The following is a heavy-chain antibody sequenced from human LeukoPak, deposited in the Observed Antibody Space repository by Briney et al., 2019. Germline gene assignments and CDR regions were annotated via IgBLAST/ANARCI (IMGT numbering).Heavy chain of an antibody. CDR3: TRELSGSSSRHFDY. D-gene: IGHD6-13*01. Sequence: GGSLKLSCAASGFTFSNYWMHWVRQAPGKGPVWVSRINTDGNITTYADSVKGRFTISRDSAKNALYLQMNSLRAEDTAVYYCTRELSGSSSRHFDYWGQGTLVTVSS. V-gene: IGHV3-74*01. J-gene: IGHJ4*02. CDR1: GFTFSNYW. CDR2: INTDGNIT.